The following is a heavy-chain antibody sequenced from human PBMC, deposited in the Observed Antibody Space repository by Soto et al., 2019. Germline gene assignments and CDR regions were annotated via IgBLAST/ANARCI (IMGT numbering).Heavy chain of an antibody. CDR3: AIEVWGRGGYYLDS. CDR1: GGTFNSFG. Sequence: QVHVVQAGAEVKKPGSSVKVTCKAFGGTFNSFGINWVRQAPGQGLEWMGWIIPVFGTTKYAQKFRARVTLVADGSTSTSYMELSSVTSDDTAVYDCAIEVWGRGGYYLDSWGQGTLVTASS. D-gene: IGHD7-27*01. CDR2: IIPVFGTT. J-gene: IGHJ4*02. V-gene: IGHV1-69*01.